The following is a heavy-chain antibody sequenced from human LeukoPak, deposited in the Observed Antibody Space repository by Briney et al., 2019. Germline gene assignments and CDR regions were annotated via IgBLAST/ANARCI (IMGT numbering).Heavy chain of an antibody. D-gene: IGHD6-13*01. V-gene: IGHV4-59*01. CDR2: FYYSGSS. Sequence: SETLSLTCTVSGGSISSYYWSWIRQPPGKGLKWIGYFYYSGSSNYNPSLKSRVTISGDTSKNQFSLKLSSVTAADTAIYYCARVSPAVGAFDIWGRGTMVTVSS. CDR3: ARVSPAVGAFDI. J-gene: IGHJ3*02. CDR1: GGSISSYY.